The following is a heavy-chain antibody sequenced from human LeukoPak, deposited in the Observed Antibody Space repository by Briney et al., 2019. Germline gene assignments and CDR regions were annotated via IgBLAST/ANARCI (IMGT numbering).Heavy chain of an antibody. CDR2: FYLGGYT. J-gene: IGHJ4*02. CDR3: ARHGSPSIPVADT. V-gene: IGHV4-4*02. Sequence: PSETLSLTCAVSGGSINNNDWWSWVRQPPRKGLEWIGEFYLGGYTNYNPSLKSRVSISVDKSKNQFSLKLSSVTAADTAVYYCARHGSPSIPVADTWGQGTLVTVSS. D-gene: IGHD6-19*01. CDR1: GGSINNNDW.